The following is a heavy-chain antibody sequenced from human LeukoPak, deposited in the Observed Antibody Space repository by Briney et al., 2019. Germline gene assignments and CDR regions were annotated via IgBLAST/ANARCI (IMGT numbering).Heavy chain of an antibody. CDR1: GGTFSSYA. V-gene: IGHV1-69*04. J-gene: IGHJ6*02. CDR2: LIPILGIA. CDR3: ARDPPYYDFWNGNYGMDV. D-gene: IGHD3-3*01. Sequence: ASVKVSCKASGGTFSSYAISWVRQAPGQGLEWMGRLIPILGIANYAQKFQGRVTITADKSTSTAYMELSSLRSEDTAVYYCARDPPYYDFWNGNYGMDVWGQGTTVTVSS.